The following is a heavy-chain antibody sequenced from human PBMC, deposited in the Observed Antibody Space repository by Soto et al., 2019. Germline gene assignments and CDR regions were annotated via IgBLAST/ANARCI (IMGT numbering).Heavy chain of an antibody. J-gene: IGHJ4*02. D-gene: IGHD2-15*01. CDR3: AREAKTGFSFDY. Sequence: XSVKVSFNASGYTFTGYYLHLVRHTPGQGLEWMGWINPNSGGTNYAQKFRGWVTMTRDTSISTAYMELSRLISDDTAVHYCAREAKTGFSFDYWGQGTLVTVSS. V-gene: IGHV1-2*04. CDR2: INPNSGGT. CDR1: GYTFTGYY.